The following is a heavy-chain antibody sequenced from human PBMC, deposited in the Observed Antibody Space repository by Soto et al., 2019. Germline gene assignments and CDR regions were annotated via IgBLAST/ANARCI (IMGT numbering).Heavy chain of an antibody. V-gene: IGHV3-33*01. D-gene: IGHD4-17*01. CDR3: ARAPAGDYTLYHYYTMDV. CDR2: VWFDGGNN. CDR1: GFTFSDHA. Sequence: QVQLVASGGGVVQPGTSLRLSCEASGFTFSDHAMHWVRQAPGKGLERVAVVWFDGGNNFYTDSVKGRFTISRENSKNTLFLQMNSLRVVDTAVYYCARAPAGDYTLYHYYTMDVWGQGTPVTVSS. J-gene: IGHJ6*02.